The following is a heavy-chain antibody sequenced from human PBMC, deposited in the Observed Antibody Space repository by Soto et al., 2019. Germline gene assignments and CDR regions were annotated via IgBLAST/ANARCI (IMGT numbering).Heavy chain of an antibody. CDR1: GDSVSSYSAA. V-gene: IGHV6-1*01. CDR2: TYYRSRFFS. CDR3: VRDRYSSSGWFDP. D-gene: IGHD3-10*01. Sequence: LSLTCAISGDSVSSYSAAWNWIRQSPSGGLEWLGRTYYRSRFFSDYAESVKSRIIINPDTSKNQFSLQPKSVTPEDTAVYYCVRDRYSSSGWFDPWGQGTPVTVSS. J-gene: IGHJ5*02.